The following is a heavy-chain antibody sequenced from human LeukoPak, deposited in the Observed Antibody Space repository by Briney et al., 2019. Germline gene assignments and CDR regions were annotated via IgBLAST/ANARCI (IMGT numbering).Heavy chain of an antibody. V-gene: IGHV4-34*01. J-gene: IGHJ4*02. CDR1: GGSFSGYY. CDR3: ARERNDFWSGGFDY. Sequence: SETLSLTCAVYGGSFSGYYWSWIRQPPGKGLEWIGEINHSGSTNYNPSLKSRVTISVDTSKNQFSLKLSSVTAADTAVYYCARERNDFWSGGFDYWGQGTLVTVSS. D-gene: IGHD3-3*01. CDR2: INHSGST.